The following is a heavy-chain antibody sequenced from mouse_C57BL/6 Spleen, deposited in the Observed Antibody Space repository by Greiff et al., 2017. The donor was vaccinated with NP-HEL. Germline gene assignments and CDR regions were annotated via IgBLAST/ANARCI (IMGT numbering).Heavy chain of an antibody. CDR3: ARDDDGYYLYYAMDY. V-gene: IGHV1-82*01. D-gene: IGHD2-3*01. Sequence: VQLQQSGPELVKPGASVKISCKASGYAFSSSWMNWVKQRPGKGLEWIGRIYPGDGDTNYNGKFKGKATLTADKSSSTAYMQLSSLTSEDSAVYFCARDDDGYYLYYAMDYWGQGTSVTVSS. CDR1: GYAFSSSW. J-gene: IGHJ4*01. CDR2: IYPGDGDT.